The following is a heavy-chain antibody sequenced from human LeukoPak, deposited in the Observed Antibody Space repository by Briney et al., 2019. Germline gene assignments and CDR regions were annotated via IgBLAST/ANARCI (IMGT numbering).Heavy chain of an antibody. D-gene: IGHD3-10*01. CDR1: GGSFSGYY. J-gene: IGHJ4*02. V-gene: IGHV4-34*01. CDR2: ISHSGST. Sequence: SETLSLTCAVYGGSFSGYYWSWIRQPPGKGLEWIGEISHSGSTNYNPSLKSRVTISVDTSKNQFSLKLSSVTAADTAVYYCARGDYYGSGRTPDFDYWGQGTLVTVSS. CDR3: ARGDYYGSGRTPDFDY.